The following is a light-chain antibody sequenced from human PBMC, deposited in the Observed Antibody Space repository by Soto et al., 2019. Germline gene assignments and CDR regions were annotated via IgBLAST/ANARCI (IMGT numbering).Light chain of an antibody. CDR1: QSLLHSSNNKNY. V-gene: IGKV4-1*01. Sequence: DIVMTQSPDSLAVSLGERATINCKSSQSLLHSSNNKNYLAWHQQKPGQPPKLLIYWASTRESGVPDRFSGSGSGTDFTLTISSLQAEDVAVYYCQQYYATPPTFGGGTKVETK. J-gene: IGKJ4*01. CDR3: QQYYATPPT. CDR2: WAS.